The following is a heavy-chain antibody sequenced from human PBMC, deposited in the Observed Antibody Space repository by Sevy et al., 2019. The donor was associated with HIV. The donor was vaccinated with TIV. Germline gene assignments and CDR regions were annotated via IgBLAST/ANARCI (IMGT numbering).Heavy chain of an antibody. V-gene: IGHV3-23*01. D-gene: IGHD1-1*01. CDR2: ISGSGSRT. Sequence: GGSLRLSCAVSGFSFDSYGMTWVRQAPGKGLEWVSGISGSGSRTYYADSVKGRFIISRDNSKNTLDLQMNSLRSEDEGEGGFNMTGEKSKEQLDQQMNSLRKEDKAKYYCAKGGGGHYDPDEIGYYFYYYNMDVWGKGTTVTVSS. CDR3: NMTGEKSKEQLDQQMNSLRKEDKAKYYCAKGGGGHYDPDEIGYYFYYYNMDV. CDR1: GFSFDSYG. J-gene: IGHJ6*03.